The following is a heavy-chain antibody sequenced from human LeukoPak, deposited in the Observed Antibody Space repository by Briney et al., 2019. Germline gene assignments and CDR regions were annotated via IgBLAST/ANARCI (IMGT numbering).Heavy chain of an antibody. CDR1: GFTFSSYG. V-gene: IGHV3-30*02. D-gene: IGHD3-10*01. CDR2: IQYDGSNK. CDR3: ARSLTMVRAYDY. Sequence: GGSLRLSCAASGFTFSSYGMHWVRQAPGKGLEWETFIQYDGSNKYYADSVKGRFTISRDNSKNTVYLQMNSLRTEDTAVYYCARSLTMVRAYDYWGQGTLVTVSS. J-gene: IGHJ4*02.